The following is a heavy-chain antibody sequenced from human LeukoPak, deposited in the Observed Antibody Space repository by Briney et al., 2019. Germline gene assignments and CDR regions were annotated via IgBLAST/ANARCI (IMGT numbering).Heavy chain of an antibody. D-gene: IGHD2-2*01. J-gene: IGHJ4*02. CDR1: GFTFSSHG. CDR2: IWYDGSNK. CDR3: ARDLKSCSSTSCYDY. V-gene: IGHV3-33*01. Sequence: PGGSLRLSCAASGFTFSSHGMHWVRQAPGKGLEWVAVIWYDGSNKYYADSVKGRFTISRDNSKNTLYLQMNSLRAEDTAVYYCARDLKSCSSTSCYDYWGQGTLVTVSS.